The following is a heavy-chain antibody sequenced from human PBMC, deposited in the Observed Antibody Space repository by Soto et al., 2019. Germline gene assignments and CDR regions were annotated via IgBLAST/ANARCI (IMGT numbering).Heavy chain of an antibody. V-gene: IGHV4-30-2*01. CDR1: GDSYSISTYS. J-gene: IGHJ5*02. CDR2: IYQSGVT. D-gene: IGHD1-1*01. CDR3: AGMPYTTGLRFDP. Sequence: SETLSLTCNMSGDSYSISTYSWSWIRQPPGKALQWIGFIYQSGVTSYNPSLASRVSISLDRSNNQCSLKLKSVTAADTAVYFCAGMPYTTGLRFDPWGPGTLVTVPS.